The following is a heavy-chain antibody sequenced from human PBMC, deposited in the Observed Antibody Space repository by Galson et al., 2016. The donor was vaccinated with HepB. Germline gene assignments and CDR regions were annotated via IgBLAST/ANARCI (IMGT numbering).Heavy chain of an antibody. CDR2: IVSSGDTT. V-gene: IGHV3-23*01. J-gene: IGHJ4*02. CDR3: TKDTSWVLDY. CDR1: GFTFSGYA. Sequence: SLRLSCAASGFTFSGYAMTWVRQAPGRGLEWVSAIVSSGDTTYPADSVKGRFTISRDNSKNTVYLQMNSLRVEDTALYYCTKDTSWVLDYWGRGTLVTVFS. D-gene: IGHD3-16*01.